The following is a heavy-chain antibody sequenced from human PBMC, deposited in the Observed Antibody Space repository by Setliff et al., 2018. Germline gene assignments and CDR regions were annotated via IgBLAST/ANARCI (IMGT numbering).Heavy chain of an antibody. J-gene: IGHJ5*02. CDR2: FHTGGST. V-gene: IGHV4-61*09. CDR1: GDSISSGSYY. Sequence: SETLSLTCTVSGDSISSGSYYWTWIRQPAGKGLEWIGHFHTGGSTNYNRSLRSRVSISVDTSKNQFSLKLSSVTAADTATYYCARAGPTVTFFRVLVISWWDPWGQGSLVAVSS. D-gene: IGHD3-3*01. CDR3: ARAGPTVTFFRVLVISWWDP.